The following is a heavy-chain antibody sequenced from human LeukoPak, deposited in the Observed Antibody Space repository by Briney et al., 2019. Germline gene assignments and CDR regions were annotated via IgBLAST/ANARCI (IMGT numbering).Heavy chain of an antibody. D-gene: IGHD2-21*01. CDR2: IYYSGST. Sequence: PSETLSLTCTVSGYSISSGYYWSWIRQPPGKGLEWIGYIYYSGSTNYNPSLKSRVTISVDTSKNQFSLKLSSVTAADTAVYYCAREAYCGGDCSPGLYNWFDPWGQGTLVTVSS. J-gene: IGHJ5*02. V-gene: IGHV4-61*01. CDR3: AREAYCGGDCSPGLYNWFDP. CDR1: GYSISSGYY.